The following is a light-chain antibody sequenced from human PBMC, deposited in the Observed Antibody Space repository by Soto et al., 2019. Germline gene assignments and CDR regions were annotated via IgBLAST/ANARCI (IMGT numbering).Light chain of an antibody. CDR2: GNS. Sequence: QSALTQPPSVSGAPGQRVTISCTGSNSNIGAGYDVHWYQLLPGTAPKLLIYGNSNRPSGVPDRFSGSKSGTSASLAITGLQAEDEADYYCQSYDTSLSALYVFGPGTKVTVL. CDR3: QSYDTSLSALYV. V-gene: IGLV1-40*01. J-gene: IGLJ1*01. CDR1: NSNIGAGYD.